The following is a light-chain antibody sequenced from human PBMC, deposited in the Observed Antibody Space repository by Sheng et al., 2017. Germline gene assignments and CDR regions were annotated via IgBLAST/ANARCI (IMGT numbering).Light chain of an antibody. Sequence: DIVMTQSPATLSVSPGERATLSCRASQSISRSLAWFQQKPGQAPRLLIYDASTRATGIPARFSGSGSGTDFTLTISSLEPEDFAVYYCQQRSKWPVTFGPGTKVDIK. J-gene: IGKJ3*01. CDR3: QQRSKWPVT. CDR2: DAS. CDR1: QSISRS. V-gene: IGKV3-11*01.